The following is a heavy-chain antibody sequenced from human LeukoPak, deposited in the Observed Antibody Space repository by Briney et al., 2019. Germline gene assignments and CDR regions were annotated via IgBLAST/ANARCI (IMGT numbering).Heavy chain of an antibody. V-gene: IGHV3-33*01. CDR1: GFTFSSYG. CDR2: IWYDGSNK. CDR3: ARVRGDGYNFHYFDY. J-gene: IGHJ4*02. Sequence: GGSLRLSCAASGFTFSSYGMHWVRQAPGKGLEWVAVIWYDGSNKYYADSVKGRFTISRDNSKNTLYLQMNSLRAEDTAVYYCARVRGDGYNFHYFDYWGQGTLVTVSS. D-gene: IGHD5-24*01.